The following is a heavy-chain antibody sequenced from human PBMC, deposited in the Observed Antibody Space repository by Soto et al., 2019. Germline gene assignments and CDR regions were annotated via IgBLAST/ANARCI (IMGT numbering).Heavy chain of an antibody. CDR3: ARQPSCAATVTSVINWFDP. D-gene: IGHD4-17*01. CDR1: GSSISSSSSY. CDR2: IYYSGGT. Sequence: QLQLQESGPGLVKPSETLSLTCTVSGSSISSSSSYWGWIRQPPGEGLEWIVYIYYSGGTTYNPYLKGRITISAHTSKNQLSLKLHSVTAAETAEYYCARQPSCAATVTSVINWFDPSGQGAMFTVST. J-gene: IGHJ5*02. V-gene: IGHV4-39*01.